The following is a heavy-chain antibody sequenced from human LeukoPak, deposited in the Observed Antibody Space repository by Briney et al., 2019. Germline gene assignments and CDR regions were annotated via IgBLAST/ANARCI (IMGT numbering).Heavy chain of an antibody. CDR1: GFTFSSYA. V-gene: IGHV3-23*01. CDR3: ANRKVIAAAGIDY. CDR2: ISGSGGNT. J-gene: IGHJ4*02. Sequence: PGGSLRLSCAASGFTFSSYAMNWVRQAPGKGLEWVSTISGSGGNTYYADSVKGRFTISRDNSKNTLYLQMNSLRAEDTAVYYCANRKVIAAAGIDYWGQGTLVTVSS. D-gene: IGHD6-13*01.